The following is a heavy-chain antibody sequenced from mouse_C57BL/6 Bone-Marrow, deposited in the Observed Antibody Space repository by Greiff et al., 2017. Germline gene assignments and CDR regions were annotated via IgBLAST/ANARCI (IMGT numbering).Heavy chain of an antibody. CDR3: ARSYYYGSRGWFAY. J-gene: IGHJ3*01. CDR1: GYTFTSYW. D-gene: IGHD1-1*01. V-gene: IGHV1-64*01. Sequence: VQLKQSGAELVKPGASVKLSCKASGYTFTSYWMHWVKQRPGQGLEWIGMIHPNSGSTNYNEKFKSKATLTVDKSSSTAYMLLSSLTSEDSAVYYCARSYYYGSRGWFAYWGQGTLVTVSA. CDR2: IHPNSGST.